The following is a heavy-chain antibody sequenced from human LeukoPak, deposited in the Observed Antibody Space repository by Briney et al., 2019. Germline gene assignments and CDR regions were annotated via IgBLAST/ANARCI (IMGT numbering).Heavy chain of an antibody. V-gene: IGHV4-59*01. CDR3: ARREDSGWYRFDY. Sequence: PSETLSLTCTVSGGSISSYYWSWIRQPPGKGLEWIGYIYYSGSTNYNPSLKSRVTISVDTSKNQISLKLSSVTAADTAVYYCARREDSGWYRFDYWGQGTLVTVSS. CDR1: GGSISSYY. J-gene: IGHJ4*02. CDR2: IYYSGST. D-gene: IGHD6-19*01.